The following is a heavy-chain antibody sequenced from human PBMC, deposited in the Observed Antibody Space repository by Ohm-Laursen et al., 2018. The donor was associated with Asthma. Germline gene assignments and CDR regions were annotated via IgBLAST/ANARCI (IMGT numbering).Heavy chain of an antibody. CDR1: GFTFSGHA. CDR3: ARELSSNQDFDY. Sequence: SLRFSCTAFGFTFSGHAMNWVRQAPGKGLEWVSSIGSYLRAWYAESLKGRITISRDNAKNSLYLQMNSLRADDTAIYYCARELSSNQDFDYWGQGTLVTVSS. V-gene: IGHV3-69-1*01. D-gene: IGHD6-6*01. J-gene: IGHJ4*02. CDR2: IGSYLRA.